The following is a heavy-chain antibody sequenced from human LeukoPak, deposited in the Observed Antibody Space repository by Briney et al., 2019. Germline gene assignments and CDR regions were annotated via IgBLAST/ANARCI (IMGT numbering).Heavy chain of an antibody. CDR3: AKNYCDSSGSQYYFDY. D-gene: IGHD3-22*01. V-gene: IGHV3-9*01. Sequence: GRSLRLSCAASGFTFDDYAFHWVRQAPGKGLEWVSGISWNSGSIGYADSVKGRFTISRDNSKNTLYLQMNSLRPEDTAVYYCAKNYCDSSGSQYYFDYWGQGTLVTVSS. CDR1: GFTFDDYA. CDR2: ISWNSGSI. J-gene: IGHJ4*02.